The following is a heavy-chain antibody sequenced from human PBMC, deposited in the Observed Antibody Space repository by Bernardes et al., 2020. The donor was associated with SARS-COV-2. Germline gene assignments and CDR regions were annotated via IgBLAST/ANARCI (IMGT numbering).Heavy chain of an antibody. Sequence: GGSLRLSCVASGFTFSSYAMSWVRQAPGKGLEWVSSISGSGGSTYYADSVKGRFTISRDNSKNTLQLQMNSLRAEDTAVYYCAKGGPAGTIFGVVIIEDAFDIWGQGTMVTVSS. V-gene: IGHV3-23*01. CDR2: ISGSGGST. CDR3: AKGGPAGTIFGVVIIEDAFDI. D-gene: IGHD3-3*01. CDR1: GFTFSSYA. J-gene: IGHJ3*02.